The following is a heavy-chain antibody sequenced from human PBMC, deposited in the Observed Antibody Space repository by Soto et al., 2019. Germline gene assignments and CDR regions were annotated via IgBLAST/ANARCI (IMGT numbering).Heavy chain of an antibody. V-gene: IGHV3-30*04. J-gene: IGHJ5*02. CDR1: GFIFSRYA. CDR3: TRADRTVMLVVCVP. D-gene: IGHD4-17*01. CDR2: ISDDGRTK. Sequence: QVQLVASGGGVVQPGRSLRLSCAASGFIFSRYAMHWVRQAPGKGLEWVALISDDGRTKYYAVSVKVRITISRDNSKNTLYLQLSSRFADDTAVYYCTRADRTVMLVVCVPWGQGTLVTVSS.